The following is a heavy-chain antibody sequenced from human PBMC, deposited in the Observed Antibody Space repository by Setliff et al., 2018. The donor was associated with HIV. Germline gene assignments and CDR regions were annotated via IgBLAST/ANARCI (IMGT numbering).Heavy chain of an antibody. D-gene: IGHD3-16*01. CDR2: FYYSGST. CDR3: ASRSSYVPLYFYYMDV. J-gene: IGHJ6*03. Sequence: SETLSLTCTVSGDSISSQFWSWIRQSPGKRLEWIGNFYYSGSTNYNPPLRSRATISVDTTKNQFSLKLSSVTAADTAVYYCASRSSYVPLYFYYMDVWGKGTTVTVSS. V-gene: IGHV4-59*08. CDR1: GDSISSQF.